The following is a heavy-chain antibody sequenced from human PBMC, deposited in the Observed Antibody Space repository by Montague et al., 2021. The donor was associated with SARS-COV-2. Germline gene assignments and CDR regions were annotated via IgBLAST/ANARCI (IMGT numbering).Heavy chain of an antibody. D-gene: IGHD3-10*01. J-gene: IGHJ5*02. V-gene: IGHV3-66*04. CDR2: IYSSGST. Sequence: SLRLSCAASGFTVSSDYMTWVRQAPGEGLEWVSLIYSSGSTFYADSVQGRFTISRDNSNNTLYLHMNSLRAEDTAVYYCARQILTMVRGVPRNWFDPWGQGTLVTVSS. CDR1: GFTVSSDY. CDR3: ARQILTMVRGVPRNWFDP.